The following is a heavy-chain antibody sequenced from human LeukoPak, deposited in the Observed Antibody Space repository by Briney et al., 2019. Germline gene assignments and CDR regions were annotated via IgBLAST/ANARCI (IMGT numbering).Heavy chain of an antibody. V-gene: IGHV3-30*02. CDR2: IRYDGSNK. J-gene: IGHJ3*02. Sequence: GGSLRLSCAASGFTFSSYGMHWVRQAPGKGLEWVAFIRYDGSNKYYADSVKGRFTISRDNSKNMMYLQMNSLRPEDTAVYYCARSGLLWFGSYAFDIWGQGTMVTVSS. CDR1: GFTFSSYG. CDR3: ARSGLLWFGSYAFDI. D-gene: IGHD3-10*01.